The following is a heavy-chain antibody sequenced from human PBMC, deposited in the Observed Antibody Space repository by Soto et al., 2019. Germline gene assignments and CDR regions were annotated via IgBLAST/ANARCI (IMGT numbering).Heavy chain of an antibody. CDR2: IYYSGSN. J-gene: IGHJ6*02. CDR1: GGSISSSSYY. D-gene: IGHD4-17*01. CDR3: ARPGSWRDRLRQNYCETFYYYYGMEV. Sequence: SETLSLTCTVSGGSISSSSYYWGWLRQPQGKGLEWIGSIYYSGSNYYNPSLKSRVTISADTSKNQFSLKLSSVTAADTAVYYCARPGSWRDRLRQNYCETFYYYYGMEVWGQRPTVTVSS. V-gene: IGHV4-39*01.